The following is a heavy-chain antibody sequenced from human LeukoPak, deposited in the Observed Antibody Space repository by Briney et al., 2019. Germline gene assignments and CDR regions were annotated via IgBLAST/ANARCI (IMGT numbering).Heavy chain of an antibody. J-gene: IGHJ4*02. Sequence: GGSLRLSCAASGFTFSSYSMNWVRQAPGKGLEWVSSISSSSSYIYYADSVKGRFTISRDNAKNSLYLQMNSLRAEDTAVYYCARGHIVVVTAIPYFDYWGQGTLVIVSS. CDR3: ARGHIVVVTAIPYFDY. CDR1: GFTFSSYS. D-gene: IGHD2-21*02. V-gene: IGHV3-21*01. CDR2: ISSSSSYI.